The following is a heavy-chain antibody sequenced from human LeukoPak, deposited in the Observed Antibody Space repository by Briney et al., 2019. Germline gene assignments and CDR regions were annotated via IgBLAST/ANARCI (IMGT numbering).Heavy chain of an antibody. CDR2: ISYDGSNK. V-gene: IGHV3-30-3*01. CDR1: GFTFSSYA. J-gene: IGHJ4*02. Sequence: GRSLRLSCAASGFTFSSYAMHWVRQAPGKGLEWVAVISYDGSNKYYADSVKGRFTISRDNSKNTLYLQMNSLRAEDTAVYYCARTAGYSSGWYNGWGQGTLVTVSS. D-gene: IGHD6-19*01. CDR3: ARTAGYSSGWYNG.